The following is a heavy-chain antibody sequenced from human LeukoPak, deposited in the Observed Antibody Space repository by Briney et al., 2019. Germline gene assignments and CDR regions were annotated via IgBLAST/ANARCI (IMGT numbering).Heavy chain of an antibody. D-gene: IGHD6-19*01. J-gene: IGHJ4*02. CDR3: AKHDRSSGWSVYYFDY. Sequence: PGGSLRLSCAASGFTFSSYAMSWVRQAPGKGLEWVSGISGSGGNTYYADSVKGRYTISRDNSKNTLYLQMNSLRAEDTAVYYCAKHDRSSGWSVYYFDYWGQGTLVTVSS. CDR1: GFTFSSYA. CDR2: ISGSGGNT. V-gene: IGHV3-23*01.